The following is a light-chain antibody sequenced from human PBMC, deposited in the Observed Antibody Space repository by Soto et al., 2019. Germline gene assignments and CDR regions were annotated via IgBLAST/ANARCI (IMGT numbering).Light chain of an antibody. CDR2: TAS. V-gene: IGKV1-9*01. CDR3: HQRNGSPIT. J-gene: IGKJ5*01. CDR1: QAFSNY. Sequence: DRXTXTCLANQAFSNYLAWYQQKPGKAPNLLIHTASTLKSGVPSRLSGSGSRTESTLTISRLQAEDFAPYYCHQRNGSPITFGQGTRLEIK.